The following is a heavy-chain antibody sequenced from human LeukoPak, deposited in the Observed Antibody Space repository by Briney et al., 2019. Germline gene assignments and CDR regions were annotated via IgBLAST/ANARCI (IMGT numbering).Heavy chain of an antibody. CDR1: GGSISSSSAY. CDR3: VSPRGFSYGYFDY. V-gene: IGHV4-39*01. Sequence: SETLSLTCTVSGGSISSSSAYWGWIRQPPGKGLEWIGSIYYSKNTYYNPSLKSRLTISADTSKNQFSLTLGSVSATDTAVYYCVSPRGFSYGYFDYWGQGTLVTVSS. CDR2: IYYSKNT. J-gene: IGHJ4*02. D-gene: IGHD5-18*01.